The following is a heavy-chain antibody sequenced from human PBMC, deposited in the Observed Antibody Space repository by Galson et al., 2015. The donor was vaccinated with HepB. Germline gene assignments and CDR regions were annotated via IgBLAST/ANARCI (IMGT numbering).Heavy chain of an antibody. CDR1: GYTFTSYY. V-gene: IGHV1-46*03. D-gene: IGHD6-13*01. Sequence: SVKVSCKASGYTFTSYYMHWVRQAPGQGLEWMGIINPSGGSTSYAQKFQGRVTMTRDTSTSTVYMELSSLRSEDTAVYYCARDTAESSSSWYNQDYYCMDVWGKGTTVTVSS. CDR3: ARDTAESSSSWYNQDYYCMDV. CDR2: INPSGGST. J-gene: IGHJ6*03.